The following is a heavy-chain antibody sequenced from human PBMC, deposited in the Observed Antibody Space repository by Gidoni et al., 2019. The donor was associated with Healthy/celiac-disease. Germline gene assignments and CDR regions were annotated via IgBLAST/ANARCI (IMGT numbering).Heavy chain of an antibody. Sequence: EVQLVESGGGLIQPGGSLRLSCAASGFTVSSNYMSWVRQAPGKGLEWVSVIYSGGSTYYADSVKGRFTISRDTSKNTLYLQMNSLRAEDTAVYYCARLVVLLPPYDAFDIWGQGTMVTVSS. CDR1: GFTVSSNY. CDR3: ARLVVLLPPYDAFDI. D-gene: IGHD3-10*01. CDR2: IYSGGST. V-gene: IGHV3-53*01. J-gene: IGHJ3*02.